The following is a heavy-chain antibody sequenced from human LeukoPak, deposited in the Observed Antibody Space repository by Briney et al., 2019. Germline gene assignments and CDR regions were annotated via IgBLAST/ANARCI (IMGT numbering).Heavy chain of an antibody. CDR2: ISGSGGST. CDR1: GFTFSSYA. CDR3: ARQFGLDYYGMDV. J-gene: IGHJ6*02. Sequence: HPGGSLRLSCAASGFTFSSYAMSWVRQAPGKGLEWVSAISGSGGSTYYADSVKGRFTISRDNSKNTLYLQMNSLRAEDTAVYYCARQFGLDYYGMDVWGQGTTVTVSS. D-gene: IGHD5-24*01. V-gene: IGHV3-23*01.